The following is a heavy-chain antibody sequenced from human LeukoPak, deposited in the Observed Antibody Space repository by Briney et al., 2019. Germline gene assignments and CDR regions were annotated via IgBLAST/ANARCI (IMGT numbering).Heavy chain of an antibody. CDR3: ASDPAIFGVVSPLYGMDV. J-gene: IGHJ6*02. V-gene: IGHV3-48*03. D-gene: IGHD3-3*01. CDR1: GFTFSSYE. Sequence: PGGSLRLSCAASGFTFSSYEMNWVRQAPGKGLEWVSYISSSGSTIYYADSVKGRFTISRDNAKNSLYLQMNSLRAEDTAVYYCASDPAIFGVVSPLYGMDVWGQGTTVTVSS. CDR2: ISSSGSTI.